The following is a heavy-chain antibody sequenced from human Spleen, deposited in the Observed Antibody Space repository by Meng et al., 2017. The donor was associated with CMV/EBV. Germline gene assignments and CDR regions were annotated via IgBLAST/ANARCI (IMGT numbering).Heavy chain of an antibody. Sequence: CTVSGVSLTSSGVGGGWIRQPPGKDLEWLALIYWNDDERYSPSLKNRLTITKDTSKNQVVLTMTNMDPVDTATYYCARSLSNWFDPWGQGTLVTVSS. CDR1: GVSLTSSGVG. CDR2: IYWNDDE. CDR3: ARSLSNWFDP. J-gene: IGHJ5*02. V-gene: IGHV2-5*01.